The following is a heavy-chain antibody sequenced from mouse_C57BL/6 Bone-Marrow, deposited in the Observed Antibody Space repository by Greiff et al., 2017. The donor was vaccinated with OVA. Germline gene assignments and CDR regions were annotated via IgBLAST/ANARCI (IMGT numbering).Heavy chain of an antibody. V-gene: IGHV5-17*01. CDR2: ISSGSSTT. Sequence: EVKLVESGGGLVKPGGSLKLSCAASGFTFSDYGMHWVRQAPEKGLEWVAYISSGSSTTYYADTVKGRFTISIDNAKNTLFLKMTSLGSEDTAMYYCALYGSSLFYYAMDYWGQGTSVTVSS. CDR3: ALYGSSLFYYAMDY. CDR1: GFTFSDYG. D-gene: IGHD1-1*01. J-gene: IGHJ4*01.